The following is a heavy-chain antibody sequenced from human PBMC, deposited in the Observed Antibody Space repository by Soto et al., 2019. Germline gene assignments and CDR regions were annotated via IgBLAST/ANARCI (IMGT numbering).Heavy chain of an antibody. CDR1: GYTFTSYD. J-gene: IGHJ4*02. D-gene: IGHD3-22*01. V-gene: IGHV1-8*01. CDR2: MNPNSGNT. Sequence: QVQLVQSGAEVKKPGASVKVSCKASGYTFTSYDINWVRQATGQGLEWMGWMNPNSGNTGYAQKFQGRVTMTRNTSISTAYMELSSLRSEDTDVYYCARVGRVWRWVSYYYDSSGYTAFDYWGQGTLVTVSS. CDR3: ARVGRVWRWVSYYYDSSGYTAFDY.